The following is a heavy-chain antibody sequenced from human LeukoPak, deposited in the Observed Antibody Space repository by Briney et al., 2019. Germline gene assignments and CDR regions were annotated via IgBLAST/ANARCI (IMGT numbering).Heavy chain of an antibody. CDR2: INHSGST. V-gene: IGHV4-34*01. J-gene: IGHJ5*02. CDR1: GGSFSGYY. CDR3: AKEVAGP. Sequence: SETLSLTCAVYGGSFSGYYWSWIRQPPGKGLEWIGEINHSGSTNYNPSLKSRVTISVDTSKNQFSLKLSSVTAADTAVYYCAKEVAGPWGQGTRVTVSS.